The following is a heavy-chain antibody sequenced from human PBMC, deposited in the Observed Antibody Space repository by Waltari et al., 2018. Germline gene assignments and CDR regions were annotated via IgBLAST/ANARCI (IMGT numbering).Heavy chain of an antibody. J-gene: IGHJ1*01. D-gene: IGHD3-22*01. CDR1: GGTFSSYA. CDR3: ARDYYDSSGSANWGYFQH. CDR2: IIPIFGTA. V-gene: IGHV1-69*08. Sequence: QVQLVQSGAAVKKPGSSVKVSCKASGGTFSSYAISCVRQAPGHGLEWMGRIIPIFGTANYAQKFQGRVTITADKSTSTAYMELSSLRSEDTAVYYCARDYYDSSGSANWGYFQHWGQGTLVTVSS.